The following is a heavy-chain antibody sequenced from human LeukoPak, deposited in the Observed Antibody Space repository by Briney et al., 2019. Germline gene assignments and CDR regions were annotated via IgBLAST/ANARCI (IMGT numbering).Heavy chain of an antibody. D-gene: IGHD6-6*01. CDR3: ARVASNYYGMDV. J-gene: IGHJ6*02. CDR1: GFTVSSNY. CDR2: IYSGGNT. Sequence: GGSLRLSWAASGFTVSSNYINWVRQAPGKGLEWVSVIYSGGNTYYADSVKGRFTISRDNSKNTLYLQMNSLRAEDTAVYYCARVASNYYGMDVWGQGTTVTVSS. V-gene: IGHV3-53*01.